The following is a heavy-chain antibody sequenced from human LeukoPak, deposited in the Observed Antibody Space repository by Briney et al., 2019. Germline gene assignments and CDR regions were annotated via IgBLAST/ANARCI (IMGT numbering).Heavy chain of an antibody. D-gene: IGHD1-26*01. Sequence: ASVQVSCQASGYTFTGYFMHWVRQAAGQGLEWMGIIDPSGGSKSYAQKFQGRVTMTSDTSTSTVYMELSSLRSEETAVYYCARLGVHNASDIWGQGTMVTVSS. J-gene: IGHJ3*02. CDR1: GYTFTGYF. CDR2: IDPSGGSK. V-gene: IGHV1-46*01. CDR3: ARLGVHNASDI.